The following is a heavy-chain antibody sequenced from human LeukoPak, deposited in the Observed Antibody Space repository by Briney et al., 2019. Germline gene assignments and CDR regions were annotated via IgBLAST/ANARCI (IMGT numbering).Heavy chain of an antibody. CDR2: IYYSGST. CDR1: GDSSSSYY. Sequence: SETLSLTCTVSGDSSSSYYWSWIRQPPGKGLEWIGYIYYSGSTNYNPSLKSRVTISVDTSKNQFSLKLSSVTAADTAVYYCARDGLSHYYDSSGYSWRAFDIWGQGTMVTVSS. V-gene: IGHV4-59*01. D-gene: IGHD3-22*01. CDR3: ARDGLSHYYDSSGYSWRAFDI. J-gene: IGHJ3*02.